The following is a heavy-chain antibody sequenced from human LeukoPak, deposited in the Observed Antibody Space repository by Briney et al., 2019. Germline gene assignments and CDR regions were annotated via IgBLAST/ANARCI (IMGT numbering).Heavy chain of an antibody. CDR3: ARDGRLTIFGVVITYGMDV. V-gene: IGHV4-30-2*01. Sequence: PSQTLSLTCAVSGGSISSGGYYWSWIRQPPGKGLEWIGEINHSGSTNYNPSLKSRVTISVDTSKNQFSLKLSSVTAADTAVYYCARDGRLTIFGVVITYGMDVWGQGTTVTVSS. CDR2: INHSGST. D-gene: IGHD3-3*01. CDR1: GGSISSGGYY. J-gene: IGHJ6*02.